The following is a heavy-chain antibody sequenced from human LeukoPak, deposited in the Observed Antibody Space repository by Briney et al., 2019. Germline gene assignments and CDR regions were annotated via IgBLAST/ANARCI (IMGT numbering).Heavy chain of an antibody. V-gene: IGHV1-46*01. D-gene: IGHD3-22*01. J-gene: IGHJ4*02. Sequence: ASVKVSCKASGYTFTSYYMHWVRQAPGQGLEWMGIINPSSGNTNYAQKFQGRVTMTRDMSTSTVYMELSSLRSEDTAVYYCARDLEPVLYYYDSSGSGLRYWGQGTLVTVSS. CDR1: GYTFTSYY. CDR2: INPSSGNT. CDR3: ARDLEPVLYYYDSSGSGLRY.